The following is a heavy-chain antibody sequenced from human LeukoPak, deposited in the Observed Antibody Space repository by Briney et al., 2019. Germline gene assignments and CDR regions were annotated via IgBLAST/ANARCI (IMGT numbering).Heavy chain of an antibody. CDR2: ISSSGSTI. CDR1: GFTFSSCE. D-gene: IGHD1-14*01. CDR3: ARALRSEDAFDI. J-gene: IGHJ3*02. V-gene: IGHV3-48*03. Sequence: GGSLRLSCAASGFTFSSCEMNWVRQAPGKGLEWVSYISSSGSTIYYADSVKGRFTISRDNAKNSLYLQMNSLRAEDTAVYYCARALRSEDAFDIWGQGTMVTVSS.